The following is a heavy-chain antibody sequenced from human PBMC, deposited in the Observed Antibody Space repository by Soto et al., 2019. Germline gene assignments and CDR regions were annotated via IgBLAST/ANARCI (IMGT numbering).Heavy chain of an antibody. Sequence: ASVKVSCKASGGTFSSYAISWVRQAPGQGLEWMGGIIPIFGTANYAQKFQGRVTITADESTSTAYMELSSLRSEYTAVYYCATPQGYDDCLDSWGQGTLVTVSS. CDR2: IIPIFGTA. CDR1: GGTFSSYA. CDR3: ATPQGYDDCLDS. J-gene: IGHJ4*02. D-gene: IGHD2-21*02. V-gene: IGHV1-69*13.